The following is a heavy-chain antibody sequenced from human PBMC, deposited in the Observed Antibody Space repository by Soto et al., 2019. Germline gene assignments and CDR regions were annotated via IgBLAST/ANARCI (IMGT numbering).Heavy chain of an antibody. CDR2: ISSTGSGT. CDR1: GFTFSSYE. D-gene: IGHD2-15*01. V-gene: IGHV3-48*03. Sequence: GESLRLSCAASGFTFSSYEMHWVRQAPGKGLEWISYISSTGSGTHYADSVKGRFTMSRDNTKNSVYLQMSSLRAEDTAVYYCVRDLHEPLATDALRVANWGQGTQVTVSP. CDR3: VRDLHEPLATDALRVAN. J-gene: IGHJ4*02.